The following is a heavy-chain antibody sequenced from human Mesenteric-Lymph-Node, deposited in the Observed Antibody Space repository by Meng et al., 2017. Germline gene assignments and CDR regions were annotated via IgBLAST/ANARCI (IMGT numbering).Heavy chain of an antibody. CDR2: INQGGGTK. CDR3: ARGTGSYGSVLDQ. CDR1: GFTFSNYW. V-gene: IGHV3-7*01. J-gene: IGHJ4*02. Sequence: GESLKISCAASGFTFSNYWMTWVRQAPGKGLEWVANINQGGGTKYYVDSVKGRCTVSRDDAKTSLYLQMNSLRAEDTAVYYCARGTGSYGSVLDQWGQGTLVTVSS. D-gene: IGHD1-26*01.